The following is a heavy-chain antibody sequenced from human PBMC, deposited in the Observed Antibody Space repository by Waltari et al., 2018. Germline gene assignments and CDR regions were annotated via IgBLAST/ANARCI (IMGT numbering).Heavy chain of an antibody. CDR3: GGGGWELPIDY. D-gene: IGHD1-26*01. V-gene: IGHV4-4*07. CDR1: GGSISSYY. CDR2: IYTSGST. J-gene: IGHJ4*02. Sequence: QVQLQESGPGLVKPSETLSLTCTVSGGSISSYYWSWIRQPAGKGLEWIGRIYTSGSTTYNPDLKSRVTMSGDTSKNKFARKLSAGTAADTAVYYCGGGGWELPIDYWGQGTLVTVSS.